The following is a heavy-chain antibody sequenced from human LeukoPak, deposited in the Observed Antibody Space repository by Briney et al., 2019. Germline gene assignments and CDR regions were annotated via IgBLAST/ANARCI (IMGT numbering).Heavy chain of an antibody. D-gene: IGHD3-22*01. CDR1: GGSISSYY. J-gene: IGHJ4*02. V-gene: IGHV4-59*08. Sequence: PSETLSLTCTVSGGSISSYYWSWIRQPPGKGLEWIGYIYYTGNTKYNPSLKSRVTMSVDTSKNQSSLKLSSVTAADTAVYYCARLDSSGYLGYWGQGTLVTVSS. CDR2: IYYTGNT. CDR3: ARLDSSGYLGY.